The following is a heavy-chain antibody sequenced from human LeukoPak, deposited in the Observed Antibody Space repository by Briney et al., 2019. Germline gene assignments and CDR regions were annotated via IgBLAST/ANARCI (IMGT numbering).Heavy chain of an antibody. V-gene: IGHV4-39*07. CDR3: ARLGEAVRSWFDP. D-gene: IGHD3-10*01. CDR2: ISYSGST. CDR1: GGSISSSSYY. J-gene: IGHJ5*02. Sequence: SETLSLTCTVSGGSISSSSYYWGWIRQPPGKGLEWIGSISYSGSTYYNPSLKSRVTISVDTSKNQFSLKLSSVTAADTAVYYCARLGEAVRSWFDPWGQGTLVTVSS.